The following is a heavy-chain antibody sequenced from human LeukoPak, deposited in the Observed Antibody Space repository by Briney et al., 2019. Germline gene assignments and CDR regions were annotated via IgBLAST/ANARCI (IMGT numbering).Heavy chain of an antibody. V-gene: IGHV3-30*02. D-gene: IGHD6-13*01. CDR2: IRYDGSNK. CDR1: GFTFSSYG. CDR3: AKGWQQLERGYYGMDV. J-gene: IGHJ6*02. Sequence: GGSLRLSCAASGFTFSSYGMHWVRQAPGKGLEWVAFIRYDGSNKYYADSVKGRFTISRDNSKNTLYLQMNSLRAGDTAVYYCAKGWQQLERGYYGMDVWGQGTTVTVSS.